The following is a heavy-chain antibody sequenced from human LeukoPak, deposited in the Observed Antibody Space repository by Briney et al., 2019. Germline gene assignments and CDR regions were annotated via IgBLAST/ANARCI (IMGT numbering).Heavy chain of an antibody. CDR1: GGSISSYY. D-gene: IGHD6-13*01. CDR3: ASDLGAYIAAAGTGWFDP. V-gene: IGHV4-59*01. J-gene: IGHJ5*02. CDR2: IYYSGST. Sequence: SETLSLTCTVSGGSISSYYWSWIRQPPGKGLEWIGYIYYSGSTNYNPSLKSRVTISVDTSKNQFSLKLSSVTAADTAVYYCASDLGAYIAAAGTGWFDPWGQGTLVTVSS.